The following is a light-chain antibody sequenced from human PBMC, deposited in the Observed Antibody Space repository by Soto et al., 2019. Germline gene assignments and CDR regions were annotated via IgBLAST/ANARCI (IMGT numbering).Light chain of an antibody. CDR2: GAS. CDR1: QSVSSNF. Sequence: EIVLTQSPGTLSLSPGERATLSCRASQSVSSNFLAWYQQKPGQAPRLLIFGASSRASDIPDRFSGSGSGTDFTLTISRLEPEDFAVYYCQQYGSSPPYTFGQGTKVDI. J-gene: IGKJ2*01. CDR3: QQYGSSPPYT. V-gene: IGKV3-20*01.